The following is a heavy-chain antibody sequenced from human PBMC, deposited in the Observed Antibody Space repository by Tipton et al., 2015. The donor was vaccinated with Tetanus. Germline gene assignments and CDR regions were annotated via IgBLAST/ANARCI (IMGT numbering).Heavy chain of an antibody. CDR1: GYSFTNYW. Sequence: VQLVQSGAEVKKPGESLKMSCKGSGYSFTNYWIGWVRQMPGKGLEWMGIIHPGDSDTRYSPSFQGQVTISADKSITTAYRQWSSLKASDTAMYYCARRLGPYTGDQIWHFDLWGRGTLVTVSS. D-gene: IGHD1-1*01. V-gene: IGHV5-51*01. J-gene: IGHJ2*01. CDR3: ARRLGPYTGDQIWHFDL. CDR2: IHPGDSDT.